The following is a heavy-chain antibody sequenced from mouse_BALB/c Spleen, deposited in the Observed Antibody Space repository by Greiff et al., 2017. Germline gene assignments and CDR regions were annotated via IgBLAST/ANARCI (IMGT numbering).Heavy chain of an antibody. CDR1: GYAFTNYL. V-gene: IGHV1-54*01. CDR3: ARYDGWNFFDY. D-gene: IGHD2-3*01. Sequence: QVQLKESGAELVRPGTSVKVSCKASGYAFTNYLIEWVKQRPGQGLEWIGVINPGSGGTNYNEKFKGKATLTADKSSSTAYMQLSSLTSDDSAVYFCARYDGWNFFDYWGQGTTLTVSS. J-gene: IGHJ2*01. CDR2: INPGSGGT.